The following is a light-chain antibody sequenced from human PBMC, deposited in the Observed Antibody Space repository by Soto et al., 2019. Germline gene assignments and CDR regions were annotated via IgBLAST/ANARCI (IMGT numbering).Light chain of an antibody. Sequence: DTEMTQSPSTLSVSLGERATISCRASQSVTSKLAWYQQKLGKAPRVLIYGASTRATGIPERFSGSGSGTEFILTISSLQSEDFAVYYCQEYNTWPYTFGQGTKVEIK. CDR3: QEYNTWPYT. V-gene: IGKV3-15*01. CDR2: GAS. CDR1: QSVTSK. J-gene: IGKJ1*01.